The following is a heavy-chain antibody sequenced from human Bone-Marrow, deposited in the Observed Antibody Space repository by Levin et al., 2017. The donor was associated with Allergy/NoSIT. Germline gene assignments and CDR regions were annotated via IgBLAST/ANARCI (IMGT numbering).Heavy chain of an antibody. V-gene: IGHV4-59*01. D-gene: IGHD2-15*01. CDR3: AAGSNNFDH. CDR2: IYYNGIT. CDR1: GGSITSYY. Sequence: GSLRLSCTVSGGSITSYYWSWIRQPPGKPLEWLGYIYYNGITNYNPSLKSRVTMSVDTSKNQFSLNLTSVTAADTAIYHCAAGSNNFDHWGQGTLVTVSS. J-gene: IGHJ4*02.